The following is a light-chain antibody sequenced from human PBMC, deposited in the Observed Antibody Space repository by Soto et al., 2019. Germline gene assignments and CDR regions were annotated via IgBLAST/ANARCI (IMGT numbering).Light chain of an antibody. CDR2: NAS. Sequence: DIRMTQSPSTLSASVGDRVAITCRASQSIYTWFALHQQKPGQVPKLLISNASSLESGVPSRFSGSGSGTEFTLTISSLQPDDSATYYCQQYNSYRAFGQGTKV. CDR1: QSIYTW. V-gene: IGKV1-5*03. CDR3: QQYNSYRA. J-gene: IGKJ1*01.